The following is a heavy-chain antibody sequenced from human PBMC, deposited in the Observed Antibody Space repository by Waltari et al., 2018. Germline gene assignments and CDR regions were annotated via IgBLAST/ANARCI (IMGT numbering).Heavy chain of an antibody. CDR3: ANSRRRTMIDLFQH. Sequence: EVQLLESGGGLVQPGGSLRLSCAASGFTFSSYAMSWVRQAPGKGREWVAAMSGSGGSTYYADSVKGRFTISRDNSKNTLYLQMNSLRAEDTAVYYCANSRRRTMIDLFQHWGQGTLVTVSS. V-gene: IGHV3-23*01. J-gene: IGHJ1*01. CDR2: MSGSGGST. CDR1: GFTFSSYA. D-gene: IGHD3-22*01.